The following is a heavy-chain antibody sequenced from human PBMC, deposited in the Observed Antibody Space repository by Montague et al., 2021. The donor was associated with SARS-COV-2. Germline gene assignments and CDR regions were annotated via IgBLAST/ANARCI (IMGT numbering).Heavy chain of an antibody. V-gene: IGHV3-30-3*01. CDR2: ISYDGSNK. J-gene: IGHJ4*02. CDR3: ARSGGSYFSPFDY. CDR1: GFTFSSYA. Sequence: SLRLSCATSGFTFSSYAMHWVRQAPGKGLEWVAVISYDGSNKYYXDSXKGRFTISRDNSKNTLYLQMNSLRAEDTAVYYCARSGGSYFSPFDYWGQGTLVTVSS. D-gene: IGHD1-26*01.